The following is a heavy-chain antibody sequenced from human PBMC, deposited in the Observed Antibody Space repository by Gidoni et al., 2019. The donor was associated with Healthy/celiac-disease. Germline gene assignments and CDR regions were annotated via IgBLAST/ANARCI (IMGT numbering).Heavy chain of an antibody. Sequence: EVQLVESGGGLVQPGGSLSLPCAASGFTFSSYSMNWVRQAPGKGLEWVSYISSSSSTIYYADSVKGRFTISRDNAKNSLYLQMNSLRAEDTAVYYCARLGVRSFDYWGQGTLVTVSS. V-gene: IGHV3-48*01. CDR2: ISSSSSTI. CDR3: ARLGVRSFDY. CDR1: GFTFSSYS. J-gene: IGHJ4*02. D-gene: IGHD3-16*01.